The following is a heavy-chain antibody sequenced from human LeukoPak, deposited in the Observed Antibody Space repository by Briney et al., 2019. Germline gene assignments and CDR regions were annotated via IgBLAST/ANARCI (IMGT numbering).Heavy chain of an antibody. J-gene: IGHJ4*02. CDR3: ASSSWTGALDY. CDR1: GFTFSSYS. D-gene: IGHD6-13*01. Sequence: GGSLRLSCAASGFTFSSYSMNWVRQAPGKGLEWFSYISSSSSTIYYADSVKGRFTISRDNAKNSLYLQMNSLRAEDTAVYYCASSSWTGALDYWGQGTLVTVSS. V-gene: IGHV3-48*04. CDR2: ISSSSSTI.